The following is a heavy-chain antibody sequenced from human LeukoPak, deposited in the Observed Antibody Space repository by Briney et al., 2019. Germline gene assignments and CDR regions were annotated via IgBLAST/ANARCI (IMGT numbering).Heavy chain of an antibody. CDR1: GFIFSSYA. V-gene: IGHV3-23*01. J-gene: IGHJ4*02. CDR3: AKDFDGHYFDSSGYYQYQPDY. Sequence: GGSLRLSCAASGFIFSSYAMSWVRQAPGKGLEWVSGISGSGGSTYYADPVKGRFTISRDNSKNTLHLQMNSLRAEDTAVYYCAKDFDGHYFDSSGYYQYQPDYRGQGTLVTVSS. CDR2: ISGSGGST. D-gene: IGHD3-22*01.